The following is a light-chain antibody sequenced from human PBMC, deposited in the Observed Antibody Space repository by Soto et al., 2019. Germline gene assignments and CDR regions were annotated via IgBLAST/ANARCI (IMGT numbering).Light chain of an antibody. CDR2: AAS. J-gene: IGKJ2*01. CDR3: QQSYIIPYI. Sequence: DIQMTQSPSSLSASVGDRVTITCRASQSISSYLNWYQQKPGKAPNLLIYAASSLQSGVPSRFSGSGSGTDFTLTINSLQPEDFATYYCQQSYIIPYIFGQGTKVDIK. V-gene: IGKV1-39*01. CDR1: QSISSY.